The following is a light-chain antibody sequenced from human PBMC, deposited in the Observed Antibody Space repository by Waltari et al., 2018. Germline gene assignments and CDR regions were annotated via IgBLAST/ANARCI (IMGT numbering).Light chain of an antibody. CDR3: QQYNSWPLT. CDR1: QSVSSN. CDR2: GAS. J-gene: IGKJ4*01. Sequence: EIVMTQSPATLSVSAGERATLSCRASQSVSSNLAWYQQRPGQPPRLLIYGASTRATGIPARVNGSGSGTDFTLTISSLQSEDFAVYYCQQYNSWPLTFGGGTKVEI. V-gene: IGKV3-15*01.